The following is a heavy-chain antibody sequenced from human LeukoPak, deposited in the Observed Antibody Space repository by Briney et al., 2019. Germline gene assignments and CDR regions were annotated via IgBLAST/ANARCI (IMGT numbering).Heavy chain of an antibody. Sequence: SETLSLTCAVYGGSFSGYYWSWIRQPPGKGLEWIGEINHSESTNYNPSLKSRVTISVDTSKNQFSLKLSSVTAADTAVYYCARTHYDFWSGYYNYWGQGTLVTVSS. CDR2: INHSEST. CDR1: GGSFSGYY. D-gene: IGHD3-3*01. V-gene: IGHV4-34*01. CDR3: ARTHYDFWSGYYNY. J-gene: IGHJ4*02.